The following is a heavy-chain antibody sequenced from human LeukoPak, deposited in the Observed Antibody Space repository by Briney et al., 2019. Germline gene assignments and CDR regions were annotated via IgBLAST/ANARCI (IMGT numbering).Heavy chain of an antibody. Sequence: PSETLSLTRAVYGGSFSGYYWSWIRQPPGKGLEWIGEINHSGSTNYNPSLKSRVTISVDTSKNQFSLKLSSVTAADTAVYYCARGGDDYVWGSYRYFDYWGQGTLVTVSS. CDR1: GGSFSGYY. CDR2: INHSGST. J-gene: IGHJ4*02. CDR3: ARGGDDYVWGSYRYFDY. V-gene: IGHV4-34*01. D-gene: IGHD3-16*02.